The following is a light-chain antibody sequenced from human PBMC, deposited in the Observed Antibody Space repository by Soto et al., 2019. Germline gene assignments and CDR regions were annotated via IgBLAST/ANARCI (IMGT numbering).Light chain of an antibody. CDR3: QQYNSYST. Sequence: EIVLTQSPGTLSLSPGERATLSCRASQSVSSTYFAWYQQKPGQAPRLLIYSASNRAAGIPDRFSGSGSGTEFTLTISSLQPDDFATYYCQQYNSYSTFGQGTKVEIK. CDR1: QSVSSTY. V-gene: IGKV3-20*01. J-gene: IGKJ1*01. CDR2: SAS.